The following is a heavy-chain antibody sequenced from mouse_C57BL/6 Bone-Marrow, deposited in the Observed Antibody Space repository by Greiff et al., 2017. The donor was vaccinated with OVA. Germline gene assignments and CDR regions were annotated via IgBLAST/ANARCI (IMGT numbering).Heavy chain of an antibody. CDR1: GFNIKDYY. Sequence: VQLKESGAELVKPGASVKLSCTASGFNIKDYYMHWVKQRTEQGLEWIGRIDPEDGETKYAPKFQGKATITADTSSNTAYLQLSSLTTEDTAVYYCARPPYGNYPYYYAMDYWGQGTSVTVSS. V-gene: IGHV14-2*01. D-gene: IGHD2-1*01. CDR3: ARPPYGNYPYYYAMDY. J-gene: IGHJ4*01. CDR2: IDPEDGET.